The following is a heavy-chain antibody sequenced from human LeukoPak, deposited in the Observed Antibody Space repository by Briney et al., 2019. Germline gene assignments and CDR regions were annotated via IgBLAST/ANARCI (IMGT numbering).Heavy chain of an antibody. CDR1: GYTFTGYY. CDR2: INPNSGGT. V-gene: IGHV1-2*02. J-gene: IGHJ5*02. CDR3: AREPYSSGWPRSNWFDP. D-gene: IGHD6-19*01. Sequence: ASVKVSCKASGYTFTGYYMHWVRQAPGQGLEWMGWINPNSGGTNYAQKFQGRVTMTRDTSISTAYMELGRLRSDDTAVYYCAREPYSSGWPRSNWFDPWGQGTLVTVSS.